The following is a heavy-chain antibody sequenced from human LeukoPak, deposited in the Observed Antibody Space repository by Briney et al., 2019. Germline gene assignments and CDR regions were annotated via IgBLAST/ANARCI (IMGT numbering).Heavy chain of an antibody. CDR2: ISSNGGST. CDR1: GFTFSSYA. CDR3: VKGDSSSWYRLDY. Sequence: PGGSLTLPCSASGFTFSSYAMHWVRQAPGKELECVSTISSNGGSTYYADSVKGRFTISRDISKSTLYLQMSSQRPEDTAVYYCVKGDSSSWYRLDYWGQGTLVTVSS. J-gene: IGHJ4*02. V-gene: IGHV3-64D*09. D-gene: IGHD6-13*01.